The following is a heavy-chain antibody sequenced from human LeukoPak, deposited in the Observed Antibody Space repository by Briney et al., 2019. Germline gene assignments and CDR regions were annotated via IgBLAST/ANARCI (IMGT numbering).Heavy chain of an antibody. V-gene: IGHV4-39*07. J-gene: IGHJ6*03. CDR2: IYYSGST. CDR3: ARVGAAAWSYYYYMGV. Sequence: SETLSLTCTVSGGSISSSSYYWGWIRQPPGKGLEWIGSIYYSGSTYYNPSLKSRVTISVDTSKNQFSLKLSSVTAADTAVYYCARVGAAAWSYYYYMGVWGKGTTVTVSS. CDR1: GGSISSSSYY. D-gene: IGHD6-13*01.